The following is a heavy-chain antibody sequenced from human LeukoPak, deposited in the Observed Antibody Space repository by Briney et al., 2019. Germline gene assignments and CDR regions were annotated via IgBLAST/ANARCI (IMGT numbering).Heavy chain of an antibody. D-gene: IGHD3-22*01. CDR3: ARDRDSSGYYYVGPDY. CDR2: ISSNGGST. J-gene: IGHJ4*02. V-gene: IGHV3-64*01. CDR1: GFTFSSYA. Sequence: GGSLRLSRAASGFTFSSYAMHWVRQAPGKGLEYVSAISSNGGSTYYANSVKGRFTISRDNSKNTLYLQMGSLRAEDMAVYYCARDRDSSGYYYVGPDYWGQGTLVAVSS.